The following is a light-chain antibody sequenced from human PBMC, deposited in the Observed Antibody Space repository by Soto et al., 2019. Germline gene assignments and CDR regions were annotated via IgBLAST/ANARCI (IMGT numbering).Light chain of an antibody. V-gene: IGKV3-20*01. CDR2: GAS. CDR1: QSVSSTH. CDR3: QYNGGSST. Sequence: VLTQSAGTLSLSPGERATLSCRASQSVSSTHLAWYQQRPGQAPRLLIYGASSRATGIPDRFSGSGSGTDFTLTISSLEPEDFAVYYCQYNGGSSTFGQGTKVEVK. J-gene: IGKJ1*01.